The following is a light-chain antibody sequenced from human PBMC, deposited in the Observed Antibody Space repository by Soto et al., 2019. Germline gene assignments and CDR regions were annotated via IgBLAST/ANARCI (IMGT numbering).Light chain of an antibody. J-gene: IGKJ2*03. CDR2: KAS. CDR1: QSVSKW. V-gene: IGKV1-5*03. CDR3: QHYNSYVYS. Sequence: DIQMTQSPSTLSASVGDTINITCRASQSVSKWLAWYHQKPEKAPKLIIYKASILETGVPSRFSASGFGTEFTLTITSLQPEDFATYYCQHYNSYVYSFGRGTKVDIK.